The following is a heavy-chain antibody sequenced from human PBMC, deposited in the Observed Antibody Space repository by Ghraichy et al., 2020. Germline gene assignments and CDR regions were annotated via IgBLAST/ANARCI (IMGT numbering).Heavy chain of an antibody. V-gene: IGHV4-34*01. CDR2: INHSGST. CDR3: ARGLRRLRAVAGTPRGNWFDP. D-gene: IGHD6-19*01. J-gene: IGHJ5*02. Sequence: SETLSLTCAVYGGSFSGYYWSWIRQPPGKGLEWIGEINHSGSTNYNPSLKSRVTISVDTSKNQFSLKLSSVTAADTAVYYCARGLRRLRAVAGTPRGNWFDPWGQGTLVTVSS. CDR1: GGSFSGYY.